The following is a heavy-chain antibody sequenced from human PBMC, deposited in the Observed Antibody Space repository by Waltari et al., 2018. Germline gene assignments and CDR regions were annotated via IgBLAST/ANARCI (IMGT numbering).Heavy chain of an antibody. Sequence: EVQLVESGGGLVQPGGSLRLSCAASGSRFPGHWMHWVRQAPGKGLVWVARINSDGSSTRYADSVKGRFTISRDNAKNTLYLQMNSLRAEDTAVYYCARVEVGDYDFDYWGQGTLVTVSS. D-gene: IGHD4-17*01. J-gene: IGHJ4*02. CDR2: INSDGSST. CDR3: ARVEVGDYDFDY. V-gene: IGHV3-74*01. CDR1: GSRFPGHW.